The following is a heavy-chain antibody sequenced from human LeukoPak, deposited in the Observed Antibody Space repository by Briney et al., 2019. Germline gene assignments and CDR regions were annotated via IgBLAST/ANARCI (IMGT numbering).Heavy chain of an antibody. CDR1: GFSSSSCE. D-gene: IGHD5-18*01. CDR2: RSNSRSTI. Sequence: GGSLRLSCADPGFSSSSCETNWVRPAPRKGLEWVPYRSNSRSTIYYADPVKGRFTVSRGSGKNSLYLQMHSLRAEVSAVYYCATMPGYRDSWGQGTLVRVSS. CDR3: ATMPGYRDS. J-gene: IGHJ4*02. V-gene: IGHV3-48*03.